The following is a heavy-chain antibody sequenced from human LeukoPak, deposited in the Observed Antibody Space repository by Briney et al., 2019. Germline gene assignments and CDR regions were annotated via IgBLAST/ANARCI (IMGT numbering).Heavy chain of an antibody. CDR1: GGSISSYY. J-gene: IGHJ4*02. D-gene: IGHD1-26*01. Sequence: SETLSLTCTVSGGSISSYYWSWIRQPAGKGLEWIGRIYTSGSTNYNPSLKSRVTMSVDTSKNQFSLKLSSVTAADTAVYYCARERQLHQINPFDYWGQGTLVTVSS. CDR3: ARERQLHQINPFDY. V-gene: IGHV4-4*07. CDR2: IYTSGST.